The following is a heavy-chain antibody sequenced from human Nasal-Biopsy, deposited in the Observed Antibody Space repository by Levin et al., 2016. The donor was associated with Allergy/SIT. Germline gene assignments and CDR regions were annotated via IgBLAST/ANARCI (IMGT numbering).Heavy chain of an antibody. CDR3: ARSDCGTIGCKLLDF. D-gene: IGHD2-2*01. J-gene: IGHJ4*02. Sequence: GESLKISCAASGFTFTDHTMHWVRRAPGKGLEYVSSISGIGGSTFYADSVKGRFTISRDNSKNTLYLQMGSLRVEDLAVYYCARSDCGTIGCKLLDFWGQGTPVTVFS. CDR1: GFTFTDHT. CDR2: ISGIGGST. V-gene: IGHV3-64*02.